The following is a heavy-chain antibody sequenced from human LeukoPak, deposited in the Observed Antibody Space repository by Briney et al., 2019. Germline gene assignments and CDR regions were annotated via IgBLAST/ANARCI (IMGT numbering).Heavy chain of an antibody. CDR3: AMHRGDYRRGFDY. V-gene: IGHV5-51*01. CDR2: IYPGDFDT. Sequence: GESLKISCKGTGYSFSSYWIGWVREMPGKGLEWMGIIYPGDFDTRYSPSFQGQVTISADKSISTAYLQCSSLKASDTAMYYCAMHRGDYRRGFDYWGQGTLVTVSS. CDR1: GYSFSSYW. D-gene: IGHD4-17*01. J-gene: IGHJ4*02.